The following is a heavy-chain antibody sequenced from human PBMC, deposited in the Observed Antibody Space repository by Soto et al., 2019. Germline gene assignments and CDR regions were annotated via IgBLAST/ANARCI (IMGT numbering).Heavy chain of an antibody. CDR1: GFTFSSYA. D-gene: IGHD2-21*02. V-gene: IGHV3-23*01. CDR3: AKKMGDRAPKYFQH. J-gene: IGHJ1*01. CDR2: ISGSGGST. Sequence: GESLKISCAASGFTFSSYAMSWVRQAPGKGLEWVSAISGSGGSTYYADSVKGRFTISRDNSKNTLYLQMNSLRAEDTAVYYCAKKMGDRAPKYFQHWGQGTLVTVSS.